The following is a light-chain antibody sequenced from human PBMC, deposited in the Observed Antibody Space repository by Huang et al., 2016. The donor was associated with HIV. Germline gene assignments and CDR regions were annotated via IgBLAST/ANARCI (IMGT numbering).Light chain of an antibody. J-gene: IGKJ3*01. V-gene: IGKV1-39*01. CDR2: AAS. CDR1: QNINKY. CDR3: QQSYSSPRT. Sequence: DIQMTQSPSSLSASVGDRVTIICRASQNINKYLNLYQKKPGKAPNFLIYAASNLQGGVPSRFSGGGSGTNFTLAISNPQPEDLAIYYCQQSYSSPRTFGPGTKVEIK.